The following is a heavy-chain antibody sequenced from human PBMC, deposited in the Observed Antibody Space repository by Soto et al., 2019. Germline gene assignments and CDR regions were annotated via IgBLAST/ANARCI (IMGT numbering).Heavy chain of an antibody. Sequence: QVQLVQSGAEVKKPGSSVKVSCKASGGTFSSYAISWLRQAPGQGLEWMGGIIPIFGTANYAQKFQGGVTITADDSTRTAYMELSSLRSDDTAVYYCARLPGIAAAGAYWGQGTLVTVSS. J-gene: IGHJ4*02. V-gene: IGHV1-69*12. CDR3: ARLPGIAAAGAY. D-gene: IGHD6-13*01. CDR2: IIPIFGTA. CDR1: GGTFSSYA.